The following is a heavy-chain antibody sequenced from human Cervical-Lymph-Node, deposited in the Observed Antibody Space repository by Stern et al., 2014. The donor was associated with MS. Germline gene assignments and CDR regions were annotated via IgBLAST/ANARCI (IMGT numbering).Heavy chain of an antibody. J-gene: IGHJ3*02. Sequence: QVQLQESGPGLVKPSETLSLTCTVSGDSISNYYWSWIRQPPGKGLEWIGYIYYSGSTNYNPSLKSRITISVDTSKNQFSLKLSSVTAADTAVYYCARVEFASSGSWRRGFDSWGQGTMVTVSS. V-gene: IGHV4-59*01. CDR1: GDSISNYY. D-gene: IGHD3-22*01. CDR2: IYYSGST. CDR3: ARVEFASSGSWRRGFDS.